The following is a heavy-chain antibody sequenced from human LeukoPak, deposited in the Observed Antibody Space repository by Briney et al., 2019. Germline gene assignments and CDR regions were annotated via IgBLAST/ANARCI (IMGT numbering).Heavy chain of an antibody. D-gene: IGHD3-9*01. CDR2: INPNSGGT. V-gene: IGHV1-2*02. CDR1: GYTFTGYY. Sequence: ASVKVSCKASGYTFTGYYMHWVRQDPGQGLEWMGWINPNSGGTNYAQKFQGRVTMTRDTSISTAYMELSRLRSDDTAVYYCARVGSDILTGKGVYYMDVWGKGTTVTVSS. J-gene: IGHJ6*03. CDR3: ARVGSDILTGKGVYYMDV.